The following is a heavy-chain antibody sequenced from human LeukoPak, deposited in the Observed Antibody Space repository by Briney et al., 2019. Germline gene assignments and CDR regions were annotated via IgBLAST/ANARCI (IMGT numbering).Heavy chain of an antibody. D-gene: IGHD3-22*01. Sequence: SETLSLTCAVYGGSFSGYYWSWIRQPPGKGLEWIGEINHSGSTNYNPSLKSRVTISVDTSKNQFSLKLGSVTAADTAVYYCARALVVVTLDYWGQGTLVTVSS. CDR3: ARALVVVTLDY. V-gene: IGHV4-34*01. CDR2: INHSGST. J-gene: IGHJ4*02. CDR1: GGSFSGYY.